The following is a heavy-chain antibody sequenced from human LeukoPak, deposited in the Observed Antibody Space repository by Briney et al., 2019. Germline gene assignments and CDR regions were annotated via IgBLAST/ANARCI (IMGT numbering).Heavy chain of an antibody. D-gene: IGHD3-10*01. CDR3: ARHRALSASYGSGIYFDY. V-gene: IGHV4-39*01. J-gene: IGHJ4*02. CDR1: GDSISTSNYY. Sequence: PSETLSLTCTVSGDSISTSNYYWAWIRQPPGKGLEWIGNIYHSGRTYSHPSLKSRVTISIDTSKTQFSLKLSSLTAADTAVYYCARHRALSASYGSGIYFDYWGQGTLVTVSS. CDR2: IYHSGRT.